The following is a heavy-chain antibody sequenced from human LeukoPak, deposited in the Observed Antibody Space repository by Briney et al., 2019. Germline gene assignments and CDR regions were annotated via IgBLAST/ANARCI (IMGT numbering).Heavy chain of an antibody. CDR1: GFTFSSYS. CDR2: ISSSSSNI. Sequence: QAGGSLRLSCAASGFTFSSYSMNWVRQAPGKGLEWVPYISSSSSNIDYADSVKGRFTISRDNAKNSLYLQMNSLRAEDTAVYYCARAGRFGESFRDYYYYIDVWGKGTTVTVSS. D-gene: IGHD3-10*01. J-gene: IGHJ6*03. V-gene: IGHV3-48*01. CDR3: ARAGRFGESFRDYYYYIDV.